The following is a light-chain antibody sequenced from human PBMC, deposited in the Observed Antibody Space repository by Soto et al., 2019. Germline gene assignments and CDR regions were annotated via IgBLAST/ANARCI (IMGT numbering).Light chain of an antibody. CDR3: QQYGSSPPYT. CDR1: QSVSNNY. V-gene: IGKV3-20*01. CDR2: GSS. J-gene: IGKJ2*01. Sequence: EVVLKQSPGTLPLSPGERATLSCRASQSVSNNYFAWYHQKPGQAPRLLILGSSERATDIPDRFSGSGSGTDFTLTISRLEPEDLAVYYCQQYGSSPPYTFGQGTKLEIK.